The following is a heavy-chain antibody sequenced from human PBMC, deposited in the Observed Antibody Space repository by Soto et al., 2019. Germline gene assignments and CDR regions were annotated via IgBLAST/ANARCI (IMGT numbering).Heavy chain of an antibody. V-gene: IGHV3-74*01. D-gene: IGHD1-26*01. J-gene: IGHJ4*02. Sequence: EVKRVESGGGYVQPGGSLRLSCAASGFTFSNHWMHWVRQAPGKGLVWVSRFNLYGSTTAYADSVKGRFTISRDNAKNTLHLQMNSLRAEDTAVYYCVGTGSNSYWGQGTLVTVSS. CDR3: VGTGSNSY. CDR1: GFTFSNHW. CDR2: FNLYGSTT.